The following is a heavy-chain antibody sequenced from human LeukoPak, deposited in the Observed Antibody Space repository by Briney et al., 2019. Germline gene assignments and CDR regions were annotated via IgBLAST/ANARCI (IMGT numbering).Heavy chain of an antibody. Sequence: GASVKVSCKASGYTFTSYDINWVRQATGQGLEWMGWMSPNSGNTGYAQKSQGRVTMTEDTSTDTAYMELSSLRSEDTAVYYCATWQNWNYGDYWSQGTLVTVSS. D-gene: IGHD1-7*01. J-gene: IGHJ4*02. CDR2: MSPNSGNT. CDR3: ATWQNWNYGDY. CDR1: GYTFTSYD. V-gene: IGHV1-8*01.